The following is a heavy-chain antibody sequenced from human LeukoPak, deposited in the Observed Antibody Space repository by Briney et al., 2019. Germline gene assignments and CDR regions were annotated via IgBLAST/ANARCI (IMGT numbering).Heavy chain of an antibody. Sequence: PSETLSLTCTVSGGSISSSSYYWGWIRQPSGKGLEWIGSIYYSGSTYYNPSLKSRVTISVDTSKNQFSLKLSSVTAADTAVYYCARVRSDIDYWGKGTLVTVSS. CDR3: ARVRSDIDY. CDR1: GGSISSSSYY. CDR2: IYYSGST. V-gene: IGHV4-39*01. J-gene: IGHJ4*02.